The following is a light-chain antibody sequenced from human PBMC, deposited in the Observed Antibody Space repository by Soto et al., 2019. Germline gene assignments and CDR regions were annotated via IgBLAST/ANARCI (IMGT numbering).Light chain of an antibody. Sequence: QSVLTQPPSVSGAPGQRVTISCTGDSSNIGAGYDVHWYQQFPGTAPQLVIYANTNRPSGVPDRFSGSKSGTSASLVITGLQAEDEADYHCQSYDRSLSGLVFGGGTKLTVL. CDR2: ANT. V-gene: IGLV1-40*01. J-gene: IGLJ3*02. CDR1: SSNIGAGYD. CDR3: QSYDRSLSGLV.